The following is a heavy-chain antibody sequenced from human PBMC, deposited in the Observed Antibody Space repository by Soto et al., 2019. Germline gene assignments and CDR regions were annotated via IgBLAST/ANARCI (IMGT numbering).Heavy chain of an antibody. V-gene: IGHV1-2*04. CDR2: INPNSGGT. D-gene: IGHD1-26*01. CDR1: GYTFTGYY. J-gene: IGHJ6*02. CDR3: ASSGSYSPDYYYGMDV. Sequence: GASVKVSCKASGYTFTGYYMHWVRQAPGQGLEWMGWINPNSGGTNYAQKFQGWVTMTRDTSISTAYMELSRLRSDDTAVYYCASSGSYSPDYYYGMDVWGQGTTVTSP.